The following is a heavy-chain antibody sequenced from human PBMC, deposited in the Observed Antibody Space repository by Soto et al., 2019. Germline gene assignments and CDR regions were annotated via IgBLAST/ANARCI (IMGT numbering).Heavy chain of an antibody. CDR3: ARDGLGVVAATPDYYYYMDV. V-gene: IGHV1-18*01. CDR1: GYTFTSYG. D-gene: IGHD2-15*01. CDR2: ISAYNGNT. J-gene: IGHJ6*03. Sequence: ASVKVSCKASGYTFTSYGISWVRQAPGQGLEWMGWISAYNGNTNYAQKLQGRVTMTTDTSRSTAYMELRSLRSDDTAVYYCARDGLGVVAATPDYYYYMDVWGKGTTVTVSS.